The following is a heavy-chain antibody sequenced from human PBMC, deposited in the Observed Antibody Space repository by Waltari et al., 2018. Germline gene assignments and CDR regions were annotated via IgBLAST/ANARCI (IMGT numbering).Heavy chain of an antibody. V-gene: IGHV1-69*13. J-gene: IGHJ3*02. CDR3: ARMDYDFWSGYMGAFDI. CDR1: GGTFRSYA. CDR2: IITIFGTA. Sequence: QVQLVQSGAEVKKPGSSVKVSCKASGGTFRSYALSWVRRAPAQGLEWMGRIITIFGTANYAQKFQGRVTITADKSTSTAYMELSSLRSEDTAVYYCARMDYDFWSGYMGAFDIWGQGTMVTVSS. D-gene: IGHD3-3*01.